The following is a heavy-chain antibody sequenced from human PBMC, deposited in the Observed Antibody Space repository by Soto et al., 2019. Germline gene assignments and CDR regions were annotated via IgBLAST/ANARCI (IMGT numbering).Heavy chain of an antibody. J-gene: IGHJ4*02. D-gene: IGHD2-2*01. CDR2: INPNSGGT. Sequence: ASLKVSCKASGYTFTGYYMHWVRQAPGQGLEWMGWINPNSGGTNYAQKFQGWVTMTRDTSISTAYMELSRLRSDDTAVYYCARGHPHSYCSSTSCYGGFDYWGQGTLVTVSS. CDR1: GYTFTGYY. V-gene: IGHV1-2*04. CDR3: ARGHPHSYCSSTSCYGGFDY.